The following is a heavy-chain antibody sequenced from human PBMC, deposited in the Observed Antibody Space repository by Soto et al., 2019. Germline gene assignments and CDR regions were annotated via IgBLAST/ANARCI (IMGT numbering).Heavy chain of an antibody. V-gene: IGHV3-48*03. CDR2: ISSSGSTI. CDR3: ARALATLGPRSYFDY. CDR1: GFTFSSYE. J-gene: IGHJ4*02. Sequence: EVQLVESGGGLVQPGGSLRLSCAGSGFTFSSYEVNWVRQAPGKGLEWVSDISSSGSTIHYADSVKGRFAISRHNAKTSLYLQMNSLRCQDTAIYYCARALATLGPRSYFDYWGQGTLVTVSS. D-gene: IGHD1-26*01.